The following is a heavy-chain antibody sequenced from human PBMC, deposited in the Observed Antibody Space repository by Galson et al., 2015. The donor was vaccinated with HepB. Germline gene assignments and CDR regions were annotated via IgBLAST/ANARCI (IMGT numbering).Heavy chain of an antibody. V-gene: IGHV4-59*01. CDR2: IYYSGST. CDR3: ARSRKTIAVAGLLPYYYYGMDV. J-gene: IGHJ6*02. D-gene: IGHD6-19*01. CDR1: GGSISSYY. Sequence: ETLSLTCTVSGGSISSYYWSWIRQPPGKGLEWIGYIYYSGSTNYNPSLKSRVTISVDTSKNQFSLKLSSVTAADTAVYYCARSRKTIAVAGLLPYYYYGMDVWGQGTTVTVSS.